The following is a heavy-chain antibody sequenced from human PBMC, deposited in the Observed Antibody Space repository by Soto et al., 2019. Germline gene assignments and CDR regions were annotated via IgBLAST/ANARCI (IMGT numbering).Heavy chain of an antibody. CDR1: GGSISSYY. J-gene: IGHJ5*02. D-gene: IGHD3-22*01. Sequence: PSETLSLTCTVSGGSISSYYWSWIRQPPGKGLEWIGYIYYSGSTNYNPSLKSRVTISVDTSKNQFSLKLSSVTAADTAVYYCARGLYTKTMIGAFDPWGQGTLVTVSS. V-gene: IGHV4-59*01. CDR3: ARGLYTKTMIGAFDP. CDR2: IYYSGST.